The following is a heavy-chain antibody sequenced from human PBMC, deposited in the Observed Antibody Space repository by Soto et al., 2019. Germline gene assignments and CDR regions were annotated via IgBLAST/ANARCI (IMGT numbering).Heavy chain of an antibody. CDR3: AKDLTYYYDSSGYN. CDR2: ISGSGGIT. J-gene: IGHJ4*02. D-gene: IGHD3-22*01. Sequence: TGGSLRLSCAASGFTFSGYAMSCVRQAPGKGLEWVSAISGSGGITYYADSVKGRFTISRDNSKNTLYLQMNSLRAGDTAVYYCAKDLTYYYDSSGYNWGQGTRVTVS. CDR1: GFTFSGYA. V-gene: IGHV3-23*01.